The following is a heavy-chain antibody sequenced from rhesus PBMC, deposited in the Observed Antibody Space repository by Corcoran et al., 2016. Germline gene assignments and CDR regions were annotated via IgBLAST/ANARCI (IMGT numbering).Heavy chain of an antibody. CDR2: IRNKANSGTA. CDR1: GFTFSEYY. J-gene: IGHJ4*01. D-gene: IGHD6-13*01. V-gene: IGHV3-116*01. Sequence: EVQLVESGGGLVQPGGSLRVSCSASGFTFSEYYMQWVRQAPGKGPEWVWLIRNKANSGTAEYAASVKGRFTISRDDSKSIASLQMNSLKTEDTAVYYCARDTAAGPFDYWGQGVLVSVSS. CDR3: ARDTAAGPFDY.